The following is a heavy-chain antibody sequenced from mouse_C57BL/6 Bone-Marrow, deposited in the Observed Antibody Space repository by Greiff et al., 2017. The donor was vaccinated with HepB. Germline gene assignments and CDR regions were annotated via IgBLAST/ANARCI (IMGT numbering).Heavy chain of an antibody. CDR1: GFTFSDYY. V-gene: IGHV5-12*01. CDR3: ERHCYGPKGGYFDV. Sequence: EVNLVESGGGLVQPGGSLKLSCAASGFTFSDYYMYWVRQTPEKRLEWVAYISNGGGSTYYPDTVKGRFTISRDNAKNTLYLQMSRLKSEDTAMYYCERHCYGPKGGYFDVWGTGTTVTVSS. D-gene: IGHD1-1*01. CDR2: ISNGGGST. J-gene: IGHJ1*03.